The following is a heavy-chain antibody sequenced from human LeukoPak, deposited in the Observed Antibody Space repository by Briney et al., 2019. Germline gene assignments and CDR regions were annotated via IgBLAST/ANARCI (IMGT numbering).Heavy chain of an antibody. CDR1: GGTFSSYA. CDR3: ARDREGYYDSSGYYTNFDY. CDR2: IIPIFGTA. J-gene: IGHJ4*02. D-gene: IGHD3-22*01. Sequence: SVKASCKASGGTFSSYAISWVRQAPGQGLEWMGGIIPIFGTANYAQKFQGRVTITADESTSTAYMELSSLRSEDTAVYYCARDREGYYDSSGYYTNFDYWGQGTLVTVSS. V-gene: IGHV1-69*13.